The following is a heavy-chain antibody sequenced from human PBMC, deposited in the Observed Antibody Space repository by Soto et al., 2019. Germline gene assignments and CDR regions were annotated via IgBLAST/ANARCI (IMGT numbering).Heavy chain of an antibody. J-gene: IGHJ6*02. CDR3: ARADYFYYGMDV. CDR1: GYTFTTYT. V-gene: IGHV1-3*01. Sequence: QVQLVQSGAEVKKPGASVKVSCKASGYTFTTYTMHWVRQAPGQSLEWMGWINAGNINTKYSEKFQGRVTITRDTSASTVYMELSSLRSEDTAVYYCARADYFYYGMDVWGQGTTVTVSS. CDR2: INAGNINT.